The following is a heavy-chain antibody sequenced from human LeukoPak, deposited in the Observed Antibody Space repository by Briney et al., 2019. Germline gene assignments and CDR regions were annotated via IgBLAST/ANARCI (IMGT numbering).Heavy chain of an antibody. V-gene: IGHV3-21*01. J-gene: IGHJ4*02. D-gene: IGHD3-3*01. Sequence: GSLRLSCAASGSTFSSYSMNWVRQAPGKGLEWVSSISSSSSYIYYADSVKGRFTISRDNAKNSLYLQMNSLRAEDTAVYYCARDSSPSDFWSGYSPYYFDYWGQGTLVTVSS. CDR3: ARDSSPSDFWSGYSPYYFDY. CDR1: GSTFSSYS. CDR2: ISSSSSYI.